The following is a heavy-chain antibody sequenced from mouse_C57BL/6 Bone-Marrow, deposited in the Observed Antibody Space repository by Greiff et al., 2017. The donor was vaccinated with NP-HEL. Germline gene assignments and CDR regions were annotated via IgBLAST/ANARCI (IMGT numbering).Heavy chain of an antibody. J-gene: IGHJ2*01. CDR2: ISDGGSYT. V-gene: IGHV5-4*01. Sequence: VQLKESGGGLVKPGGSLKLSCAASGFTFSSYAMSWVRQTPEKRLEWVATISDGGSYTYYPDNVKGRFTISRDNAKNNLYLQMSHLKSEDTAMYYCARESITTVVLDYWGQGTTLTVSS. CDR3: ARESITTVVLDY. CDR1: GFTFSSYA. D-gene: IGHD1-1*01.